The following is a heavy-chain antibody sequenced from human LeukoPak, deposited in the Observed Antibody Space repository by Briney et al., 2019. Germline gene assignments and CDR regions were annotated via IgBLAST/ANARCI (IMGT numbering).Heavy chain of an antibody. CDR3: ARDVGEYYYYYMDV. J-gene: IGHJ6*03. CDR2: IYYSGST. CDR1: GGSISSYY. Sequence: SETLSLTCTVSGGSISSYYWSWIRQPPGKGLEWIGYIYYSGSTNYNPSLKSRVTISVDTSKNQFSLKLSSVTAADTAVYYCARDVGEYYYYYMDVWGKGTTVTVSS. V-gene: IGHV4-59*01.